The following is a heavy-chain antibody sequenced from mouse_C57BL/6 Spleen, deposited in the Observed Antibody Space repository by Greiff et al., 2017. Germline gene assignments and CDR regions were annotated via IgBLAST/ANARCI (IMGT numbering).Heavy chain of an antibody. Sequence: VQLQQSGAELVRPGTSVKVSCKASGYAFTNYLIEWVKQRPGQGLEWIGVINPGSGGTNYNEKFKGKATLTADKSSSTVYMQLSSLTSEDSAVYFCARGGNYWFAYWGQGTLVTVSA. V-gene: IGHV1-54*01. D-gene: IGHD2-1*01. J-gene: IGHJ3*01. CDR3: ARGGNYWFAY. CDR2: INPGSGGT. CDR1: GYAFTNYL.